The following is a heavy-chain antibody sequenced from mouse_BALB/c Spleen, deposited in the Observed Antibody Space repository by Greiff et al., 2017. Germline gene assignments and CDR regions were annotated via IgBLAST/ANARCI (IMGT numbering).Heavy chain of an antibody. V-gene: IGHV14-4*02. CDR3: CRYSNYGDSMDY. D-gene: IGHD2-5*01. CDR2: IDPENGDT. J-gene: IGHJ4*01. CDR1: GFNIKESY. Sequence: EVQLVESGADLVRSGASVKLSCTVSGFNIKESYMHWVKQWPEQGLEWIGWIDPENGDTEYAPKFQGKVTMPADTSSNTAYLQLRSLTSEGTDDYYCCRYSNYGDSMDYWGQGTAVTVSA.